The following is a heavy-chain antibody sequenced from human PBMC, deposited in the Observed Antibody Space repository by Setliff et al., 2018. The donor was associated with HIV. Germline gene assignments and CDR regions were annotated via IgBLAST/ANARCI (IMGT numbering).Heavy chain of an antibody. J-gene: IGHJ5*02. CDR1: GFTLSTYT. D-gene: IGHD1-1*01. Sequence: AGSLRLSCAASGFTLSTYTMNWVRQAPGKGLEWISSISSNIIYIYYADSVRGRFTISRDNAKNSLYLQMNSLRVEDTAVYYCARTSTTTGTTLNWFDPWGQGTLVTVSS. CDR3: ARTSTTTGTTLNWFDP. CDR2: ISSNIIYI. V-gene: IGHV3-21*01.